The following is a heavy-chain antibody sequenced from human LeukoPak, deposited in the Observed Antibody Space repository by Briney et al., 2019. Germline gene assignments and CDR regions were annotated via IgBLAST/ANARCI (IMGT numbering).Heavy chain of an antibody. D-gene: IGHD6-6*01. CDR3: ARDWSEYTGMDV. CDR2: IYSGGDT. V-gene: IGHV3-66*01. CDR1: GFTFSSYE. Sequence: GGSLRLSCAASGFTFSSYEMNWVRQAPGKGLEWVSVIYSGGDTFYTDSVKGRFTISRDNSKNTVYLQMNSLTAADTAVYYCARDWSEYTGMDVWGQGTTVTVSS. J-gene: IGHJ6*02.